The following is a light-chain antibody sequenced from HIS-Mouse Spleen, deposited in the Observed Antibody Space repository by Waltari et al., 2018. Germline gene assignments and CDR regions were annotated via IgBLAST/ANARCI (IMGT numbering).Light chain of an antibody. CDR2: EDS. Sequence: SYELTQPPSLSVSPGQTASTTSSGDALPKKYAYWYQQKSGQAPVLVIYEDSKRPSGIPERFSGSSSGTMATLTISGAQVEDEADYYCYSTDSSGNHRVFGGGTKLTVL. CDR1: ALPKKY. CDR3: YSTDSSGNHRV. J-gene: IGLJ2*01. V-gene: IGLV3-10*01.